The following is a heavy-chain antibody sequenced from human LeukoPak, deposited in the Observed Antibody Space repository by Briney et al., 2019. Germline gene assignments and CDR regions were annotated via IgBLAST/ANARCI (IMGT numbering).Heavy chain of an antibody. J-gene: IGHJ4*02. D-gene: IGHD6-19*01. Sequence: GGSLRLSCAASGFTFSSYAMSWVRQAPGKGLEWVSAISGNGGSTYYADSVKGRFTISRDNSKNTLYLQMNSLRAEDTAVYYCAKEGKYSSGWYGGDYFDYWGQGTLVTVSS. CDR3: AKEGKYSSGWYGGDYFDY. CDR1: GFTFSSYA. V-gene: IGHV3-23*01. CDR2: ISGNGGST.